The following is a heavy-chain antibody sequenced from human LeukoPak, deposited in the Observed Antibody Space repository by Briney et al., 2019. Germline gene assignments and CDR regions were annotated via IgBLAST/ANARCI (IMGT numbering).Heavy chain of an antibody. J-gene: IGHJ4*02. CDR2: LKSKTDGGTT. D-gene: IGHD6-19*01. CDR1: GFTFSNAW. V-gene: IGHV3-15*01. Sequence: GGSLRLSCAASGFTFSNAWMNWVRQAPGKGLEWVGRLKSKTDGGTTEYTSPAKGRFTISRDESKNLLYLQMNSLKTEDSAVYYCTTGRRGAVFDYWGQGTLVTVSS. CDR3: TTGRRGAVFDY.